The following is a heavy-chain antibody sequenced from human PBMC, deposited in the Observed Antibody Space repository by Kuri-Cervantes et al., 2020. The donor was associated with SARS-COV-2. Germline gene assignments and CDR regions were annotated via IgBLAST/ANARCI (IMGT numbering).Heavy chain of an antibody. J-gene: IGHJ4*02. V-gene: IGHV4-30-2*06. D-gene: IGHD2-15*01. CDR1: GGSITSGGYS. CDR2: IYHNGGA. Sequence: LRLSCAVSGGSITSGGYSWSWLRQSPGKGLEWIGYIYHNGGALYNPSLESRVTILVDRSKNQLSLRLTSVTAADSAMYYCATEAEKFYSGGICYTYLDHWGQGILVTVSS. CDR3: ATEAEKFYSGGICYTYLDH.